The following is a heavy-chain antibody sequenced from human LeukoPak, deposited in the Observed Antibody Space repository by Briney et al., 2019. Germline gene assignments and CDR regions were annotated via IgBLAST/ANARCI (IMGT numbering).Heavy chain of an antibody. D-gene: IGHD1-26*01. Sequence: ASVKLSCKASGPTLSCYAMHWVRLPAGQRREWMGWINAGNGNTKYSQKFQGRVTITRDTSASTAYMELSSLRSEDTAVYYCASSRVSGSYSDFDYWGQGTLVTVSS. CDR3: ASSRVSGSYSDFDY. CDR1: GPTLSCYA. J-gene: IGHJ4*02. V-gene: IGHV1-3*01. CDR2: INAGNGNT.